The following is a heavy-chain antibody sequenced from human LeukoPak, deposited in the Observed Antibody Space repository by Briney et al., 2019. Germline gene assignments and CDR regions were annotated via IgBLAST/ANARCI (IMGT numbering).Heavy chain of an antibody. CDR2: IYYSGST. V-gene: IGHV4-39*07. CDR1: GGSISSGSYY. J-gene: IGHJ4*02. D-gene: IGHD2-21*01. CDR3: ARERPNFLVFAITSSHFDY. Sequence: SETLSLTCTVSGGSISSGSYYWGWIRQPPGKGLEWIGSIYYSGSTYYNPSLKSRVTISVDTSKNQFSLKLSSVTAADTAVYYCARERPNFLVFAITSSHFDYWGQGTLVTVSS.